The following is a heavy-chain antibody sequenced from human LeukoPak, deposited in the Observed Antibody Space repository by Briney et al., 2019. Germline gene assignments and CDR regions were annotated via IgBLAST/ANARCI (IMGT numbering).Heavy chain of an antibody. CDR2: INHSGST. J-gene: IGHJ5*02. D-gene: IGHD2-2*01. Sequence: SEPLSLTCAVYGGSFSGYYRSWIRQPPGKGLEWIGEINHSGSTNYNPSLKSRVTISVDTSKNQFSLKLSSVTAADTAVYYCARGKNHWVVVPAAMGGWFDPWGQGTLVTVSS. CDR1: GGSFSGYY. CDR3: ARGKNHWVVVPAAMGGWFDP. V-gene: IGHV4-34*01.